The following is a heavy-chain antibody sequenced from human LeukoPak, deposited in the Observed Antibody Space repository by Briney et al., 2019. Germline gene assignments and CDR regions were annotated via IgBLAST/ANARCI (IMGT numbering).Heavy chain of an antibody. CDR1: GGSISSYY. J-gene: IGHJ6*03. CDR3: ARHGEAYRGYYYYYMDV. D-gene: IGHD3-16*01. V-gene: IGHV4-59*04. Sequence: SETLSLTCTVSGGSISSYYWSWIRQPPGKGLEWIGYIYYSGSTYYNPSLKSRVTISVDTSKNQFSLKLSSVTAADTAVYYCARHGEAYRGYYYYYMDVWGKGTTVTVSS. CDR2: IYYSGST.